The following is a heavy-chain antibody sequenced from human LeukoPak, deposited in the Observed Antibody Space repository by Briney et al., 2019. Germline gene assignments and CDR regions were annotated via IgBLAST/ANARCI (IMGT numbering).Heavy chain of an antibody. J-gene: IGHJ4*02. D-gene: IGHD4-17*01. Sequence: GGSLRLSCTGSGFAFSAYSMNWVRQAPGKGLQWVSSISRDSKYIYYADSLKGRFTISRDNAKNSLYMQMNSLRAEDTAVYYCARSVTMTGIDYWGQGILVTVSS. CDR2: ISRDSKYI. V-gene: IGHV3-21*01. CDR3: ARSVTMTGIDY. CDR1: GFAFSAYS.